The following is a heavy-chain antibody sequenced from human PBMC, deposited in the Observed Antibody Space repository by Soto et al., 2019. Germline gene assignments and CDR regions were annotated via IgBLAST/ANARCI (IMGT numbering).Heavy chain of an antibody. CDR2: ISDTSRAI. D-gene: IGHD3-3*01. CDR3: ARDLRYDFWTGFAPTGY. J-gene: IGHJ4*02. Sequence: EVYLVESGGGLVQPGGSLRLTCAASKFAFSSYSMNWVRQAPGKGLEWISHISDTSRAIYYADSVKGRFTISRDNAKNLLLLKMNSVRAEETAVYYCARDLRYDFWTGFAPTGYWGQGTLVTVSS. CDR1: KFAFSSYS. V-gene: IGHV3-48*04.